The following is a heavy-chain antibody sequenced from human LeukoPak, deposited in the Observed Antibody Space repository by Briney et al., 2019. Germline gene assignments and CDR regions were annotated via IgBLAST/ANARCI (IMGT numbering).Heavy chain of an antibody. V-gene: IGHV4-39*01. CDR2: IYYSGST. Sequence: SETLSLTCTVSGGSISSSSYYWGWIRQPPGKGLEWIGSIYYSGSTYYNPSLKSRVTISVDTSKNQFSLKLSFVTAADTAVYYCAGGYSSSWYGYFQHWGQGTLVTVSS. CDR3: AGGYSSSWYGYFQH. J-gene: IGHJ1*01. CDR1: GGSISSSSYY. D-gene: IGHD6-13*01.